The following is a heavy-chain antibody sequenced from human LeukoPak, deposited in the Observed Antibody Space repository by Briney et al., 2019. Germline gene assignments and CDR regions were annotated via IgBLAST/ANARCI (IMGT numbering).Heavy chain of an antibody. J-gene: IGHJ4*02. CDR1: GFTFSGYA. CDR2: ISGNGGNT. D-gene: IGHD2-2*01. CDR3: AKGGYCSSTSCPADY. Sequence: GGSLRLSCAASGFTFSGYAMSWVRQAPRMGLEWVSVISGNGGNTHYADSVKGRFTISRDNSKNTLYLQMSSLRADDTAVYYCAKGGYCSSTSCPADYWGQGTLVTVSS. V-gene: IGHV3-23*01.